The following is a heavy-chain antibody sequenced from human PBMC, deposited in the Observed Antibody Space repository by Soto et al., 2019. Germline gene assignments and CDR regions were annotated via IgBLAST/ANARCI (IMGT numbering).Heavy chain of an antibody. CDR2: IYYSGST. CDR3: ARRYYYDSSGYEEEGYFDY. J-gene: IGHJ4*02. Sequence: QVPLQESGPGLVKPSQTLSLTCTVSGGSISSGDYYWGWIRQPPGKGLEWIGYIYYSGSTYYNPSLKSRVTISVDTSKNQFSLKLSSVTAADTAVYYCARRYYYDSSGYEEEGYFDYWGQGTLVTVSS. V-gene: IGHV4-30-4*01. CDR1: GGSISSGDYY. D-gene: IGHD3-22*01.